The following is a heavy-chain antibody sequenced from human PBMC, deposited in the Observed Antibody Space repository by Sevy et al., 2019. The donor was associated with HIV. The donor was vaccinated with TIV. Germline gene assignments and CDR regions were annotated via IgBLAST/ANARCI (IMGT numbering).Heavy chain of an antibody. J-gene: IGHJ5*02. CDR3: ARDPGLLWFGELAPRVWFDP. CDR2: INTNTGNP. V-gene: IGHV7-4-1*02. CDR1: GYTFTSYA. D-gene: IGHD3-10*01. Sequence: ASMKVSCKASGYTFTSYAMNWVRQAPGQGLEWMGWINTNTGNPTYAQGFTGRFVFSLDTSVSTAYLQISSLKAEDTAVYYCARDPGLLWFGELAPRVWFDPWGQGTLVTVSS.